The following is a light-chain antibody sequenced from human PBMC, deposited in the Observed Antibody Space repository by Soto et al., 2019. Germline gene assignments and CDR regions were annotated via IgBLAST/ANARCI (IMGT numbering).Light chain of an antibody. CDR2: GAS. CDR3: QQYDSYSLT. V-gene: IGKV1-5*03. Sequence: DIQMTQFPSTLSASVGDRVTITCRASHTIRRWLAWYQQKPGTAPKLLISGASNLEGGVPSRFSGSGSGTEFTLTISRLQPGDFATYYCQQYDSYSLTFGGGTKVDIK. CDR1: HTIRRW. J-gene: IGKJ4*01.